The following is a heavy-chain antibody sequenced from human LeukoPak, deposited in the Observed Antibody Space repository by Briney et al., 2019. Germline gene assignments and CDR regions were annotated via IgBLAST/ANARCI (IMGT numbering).Heavy chain of an antibody. Sequence: PSETLSLTCTVSGGSISSYYWSWIRQPPGKGLEWIGYIYYSGSTNYNPSLKSRVTISVDTSKNQFSLKLSSVTAADTAVYYCARRLHIEAFDIWGQGTMVTVSS. D-gene: IGHD2-21*01. CDR3: ARRLHIEAFDI. CDR2: IYYSGST. CDR1: GGSISSYY. V-gene: IGHV4-59*08. J-gene: IGHJ3*02.